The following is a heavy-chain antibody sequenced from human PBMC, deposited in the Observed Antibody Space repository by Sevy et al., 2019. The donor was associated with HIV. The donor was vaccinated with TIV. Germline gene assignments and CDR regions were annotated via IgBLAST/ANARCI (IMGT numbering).Heavy chain of an antibody. V-gene: IGHV1-2*02. CDR3: ASPGIAAAATPGHYYYYYGMDV. CDR2: INPNSGGT. D-gene: IGHD6-13*01. J-gene: IGHJ6*02. CDR1: GYTFTDYF. Sequence: ASVKVSCKASGYTFTDYFMHWVRQAPGQGLEWMGWINPNSGGTNYAQRFRGRVTMTRDTSISTAYMELSRLRSDDTAVYYCASPGIAAAATPGHYYYYYGMDVWGQGTTVTVSS.